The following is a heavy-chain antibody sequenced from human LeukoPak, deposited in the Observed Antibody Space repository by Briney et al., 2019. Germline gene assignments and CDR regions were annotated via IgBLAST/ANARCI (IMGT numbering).Heavy chain of an antibody. J-gene: IGHJ4*02. CDR1: GFTFSTFW. CDR3: VSWELLSGRRTVPGDY. V-gene: IGHV3-7*01. Sequence: GGSLRLSCAASGFTFSTFWMSWVRQAPGKGLEWLANIKQAGTEKYYVDSVKGRFTISRDDAENSLYLQMNSLRAEDTAVYYCVSWELLSGRRTVPGDYWGQGTLVTVSS. CDR2: IKQAGTEK. D-gene: IGHD1-26*01.